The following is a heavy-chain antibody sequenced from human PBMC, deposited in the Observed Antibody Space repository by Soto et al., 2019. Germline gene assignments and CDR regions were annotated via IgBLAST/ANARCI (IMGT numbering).Heavy chain of an antibody. D-gene: IGHD6-13*01. V-gene: IGHV1-18*01. J-gene: IGHJ4*02. Sequence: ASVKVSYQASGYPYDHYRISWVREATGQGPEWMGGISNYHVNTNYAQNLLGIVTLTTDRSTSTAHMELRSLRFDDTAVYYCVMDLQRFSSWYDYLDSWGQGTRVTVSS. CDR2: ISNYHVNT. CDR1: GYPYDHYR. CDR3: VMDLQRFSSWYDYLDS.